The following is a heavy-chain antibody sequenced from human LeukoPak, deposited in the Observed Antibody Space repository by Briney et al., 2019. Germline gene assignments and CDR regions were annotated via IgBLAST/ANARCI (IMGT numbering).Heavy chain of an antibody. V-gene: IGHV1-8*01. CDR2: MNPNSGNT. CDR3: AVGVYGDYENWFDP. CDR1: GYTFTSYD. D-gene: IGHD4-17*01. J-gene: IGHJ5*02. Sequence: ASVKVSCKASGYTFTSYDINWVRQATGQGLEWRGWMNPNSGNTGDAQKVQGRVTMTRNTSISTAYMELSSLRSEDTAVYYCAVGVYGDYENWFDPWGQGTLVTVSS.